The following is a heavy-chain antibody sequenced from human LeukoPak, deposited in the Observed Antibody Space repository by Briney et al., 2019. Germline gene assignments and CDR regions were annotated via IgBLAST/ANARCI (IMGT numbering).Heavy chain of an antibody. CDR1: GFTFSSYA. Sequence: GGSLRLSCAASGFTFSSYAMHWVRQAPGKGLEYVSAISSNGGSTYYANSVKGGFTISRDNSKNTLCLQMGSLRAEDMAVYYCARDSAPRVTIFGVVPFDYWGQGTLVTVSS. J-gene: IGHJ4*02. CDR2: ISSNGGST. V-gene: IGHV3-64*01. CDR3: ARDSAPRVTIFGVVPFDY. D-gene: IGHD3-3*01.